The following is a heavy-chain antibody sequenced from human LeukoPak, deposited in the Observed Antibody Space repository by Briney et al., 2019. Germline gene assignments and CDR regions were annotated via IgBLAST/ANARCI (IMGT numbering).Heavy chain of an antibody. CDR2: ISGDGGST. V-gene: IGHV3-43*02. CDR3: AKDIRAQGYSFGSNWFDA. D-gene: IGHD5-18*01. CDR1: GFTFDNYA. Sequence: PGGSLRLSCPASGFTFDNYAMHWVRQAPGKGLEWVSLISGDGGSTYYADSVKGRFTISRDSSKNSLCLQMNSLRTEDTALYYCAKDIRAQGYSFGSNWFDAWGQGTLVTVSS. J-gene: IGHJ5*02.